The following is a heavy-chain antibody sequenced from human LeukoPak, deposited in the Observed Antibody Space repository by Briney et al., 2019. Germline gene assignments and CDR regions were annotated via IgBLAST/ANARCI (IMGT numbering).Heavy chain of an antibody. CDR3: AKDNRRHYTSGPSPDSLH. Sequence: GGSLRLSCAGSGFIFNNYAMHWVRQPPGKGLEWVSGISWNSGSIDYADSVKGRFTISRDNAKNSLYLQMNSLRVEDTAFYYCAKDNRRHYTSGPSPDSLHWGQEALVTVSS. V-gene: IGHV3-9*01. CDR2: ISWNSGSI. CDR1: GFIFNNYA. J-gene: IGHJ4*02. D-gene: IGHD6-19*01.